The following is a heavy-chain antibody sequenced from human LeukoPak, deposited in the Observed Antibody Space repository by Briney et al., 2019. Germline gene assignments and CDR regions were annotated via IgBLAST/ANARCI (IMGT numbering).Heavy chain of an antibody. CDR2: ISWNSGSI. Sequence: PGGSLRLSCAASGFTFDDYAMHWVRQAPGKGLEWVSGISWNSGSIGYADSVKGRFTISRDNAKNSLYLQMNSLRAEDTALYYCAKDTARMIVVVSPHYWGQGTLVTVSS. CDR1: GFTFDDYA. D-gene: IGHD3-22*01. J-gene: IGHJ4*02. CDR3: AKDTARMIVVVSPHY. V-gene: IGHV3-9*01.